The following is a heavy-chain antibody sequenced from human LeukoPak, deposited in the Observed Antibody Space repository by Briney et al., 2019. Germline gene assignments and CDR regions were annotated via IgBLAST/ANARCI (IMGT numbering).Heavy chain of an antibody. CDR2: ISGSGGST. V-gene: IGHV3-23*01. CDR1: GFTFTRHW. D-gene: IGHD2-15*01. J-gene: IGHJ6*03. Sequence: GGPLRLSCAASGFTFTRHWMHWVRQAPGKGLEWVSAISGSGGSTYYADSVKGRFTISRDNSKNTLYLQMNSLRAEDTAIYYCAKNGDRGAYCTGGTCYPYFYYYMDVWGKGTTVTI. CDR3: AKNGDRGAYCTGGTCYPYFYYYMDV.